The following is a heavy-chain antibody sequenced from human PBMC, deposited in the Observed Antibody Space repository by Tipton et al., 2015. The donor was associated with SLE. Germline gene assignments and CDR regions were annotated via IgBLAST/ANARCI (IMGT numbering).Heavy chain of an antibody. CDR3: AKDGGALDY. CDR1: GFTFSSYG. D-gene: IGHD3-16*01. Sequence: SLRLSCAASGFTFSSYGMHWVRQAPGKGLEWVAVIWYDGSNKYYADSVEGRFTISRDNSKNTLYLQMNSLRAEDTAVYYCAKDGGALDYWGQGTLVTVSS. J-gene: IGHJ4*02. V-gene: IGHV3-33*06. CDR2: IWYDGSNK.